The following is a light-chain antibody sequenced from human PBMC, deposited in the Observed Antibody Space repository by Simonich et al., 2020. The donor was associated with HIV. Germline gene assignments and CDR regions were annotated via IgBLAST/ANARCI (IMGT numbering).Light chain of an antibody. CDR3: QQYYGTPLT. CDR2: WAA. Sequence: DIVMTQSPDSLAVSLGERATINCKSSQSVLYSSNNKNYLAWYQQKPGQPPKLLIYWAATRGSGVPDRFSGGGSGTDFTLTISSLQTEDVAVYYCQQYYGTPLTFGGGTRVEIK. V-gene: IGKV4-1*01. J-gene: IGKJ4*01. CDR1: QSVLYSSNNKNY.